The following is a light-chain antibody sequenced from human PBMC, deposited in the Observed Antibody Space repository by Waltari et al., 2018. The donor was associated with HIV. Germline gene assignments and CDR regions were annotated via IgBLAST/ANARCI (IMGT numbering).Light chain of an antibody. CDR3: ATWDDSPDGPV. V-gene: IGLV1-44*01. CDR1: SSNIRSNT. Sequence: QSVLTQPPSASGTPGQRVTISCSGSSSNIRSNTVNWYQHLPGTAPKLLIYSNNQRPSGVPDRFSGSKSGTSASLAISGLQSEDEADYYCATWDDSPDGPVFGGGTKLTVL. J-gene: IGLJ3*02. CDR2: SNN.